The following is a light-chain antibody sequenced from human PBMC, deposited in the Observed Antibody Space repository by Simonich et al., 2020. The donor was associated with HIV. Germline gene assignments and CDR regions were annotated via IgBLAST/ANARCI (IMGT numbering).Light chain of an antibody. CDR1: SSDVGGYNY. Sequence: QSALTQPASVSGSPGQSITISCTGTSSDVGGYNYVSWYQQHPGKAPKLMIYDVSNRPSGVSNRFSGSKSGNTASLTISGLQVEDEGDYYCTSYTSISPCVFGTGTKVTVL. CDR2: DVS. V-gene: IGLV2-14*03. J-gene: IGLJ1*01. CDR3: TSYTSISPCV.